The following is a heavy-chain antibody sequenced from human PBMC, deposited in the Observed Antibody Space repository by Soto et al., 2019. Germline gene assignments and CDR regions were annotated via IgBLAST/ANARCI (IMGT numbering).Heavy chain of an antibody. CDR3: ARAGGYDAAYYYYYGMDV. Sequence: ASVKVSCKASGYTFTSYAMHWVRQAPGQRLEWMGWINAGNGNTKYSQKFQGRVTITRDTSASTAYMELSSLRSEDTAVYYCARAGGYDAAYYYYYGMDVWGQGTTVTVSS. CDR1: GYTFTSYA. V-gene: IGHV1-3*01. CDR2: INAGNGNT. D-gene: IGHD5-12*01. J-gene: IGHJ6*02.